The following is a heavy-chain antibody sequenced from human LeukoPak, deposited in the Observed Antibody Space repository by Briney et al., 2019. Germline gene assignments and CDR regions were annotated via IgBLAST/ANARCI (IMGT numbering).Heavy chain of an antibody. D-gene: IGHD7-27*01. Sequence: PGGSLRLSCAASGFTFSSYAMSWVRQAPGKGLEWVSAISGSGGSTYYADSVKGRFTITRDNSKNTLYLQMNSLRAEDTAVYYCAKPSSTKLGTGDAFDTWGQGTMVTVSS. CDR3: AKPSSTKLGTGDAFDT. CDR1: GFTFSSYA. V-gene: IGHV3-23*01. CDR2: ISGSGGST. J-gene: IGHJ3*02.